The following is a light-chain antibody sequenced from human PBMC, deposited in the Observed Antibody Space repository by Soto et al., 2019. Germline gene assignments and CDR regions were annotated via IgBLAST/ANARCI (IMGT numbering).Light chain of an antibody. CDR1: QSVGTY. CDR3: QQRNSWPIT. Sequence: EVVLTQSPATLSLSPGERATLSCRASQSVGTYLVWCQQKHCQPPRLLIYDASNRATDVPVRFSGSGSGTDFTLTISSLEPEDVAVYYCQQRNSWPITFGQGTRLEIK. CDR2: DAS. V-gene: IGKV3-11*01. J-gene: IGKJ5*01.